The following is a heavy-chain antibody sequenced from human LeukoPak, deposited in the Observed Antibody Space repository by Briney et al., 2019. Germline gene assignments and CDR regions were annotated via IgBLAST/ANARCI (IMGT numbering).Heavy chain of an antibody. CDR2: INHSGST. D-gene: IGHD3-3*01. V-gene: IGHV4-34*01. Sequence: SETRSLTCAVYGGSFSGYYWSGIRQPPGKGLEWIGEINHSGSTNYNPSLKSRVTISVDTSKNQFSLKLSSVTAADTAVYYCARNRFWRDEYFQHWGQGTLVTVSS. CDR3: ARNRFWRDEYFQH. J-gene: IGHJ1*01. CDR1: GGSFSGYY.